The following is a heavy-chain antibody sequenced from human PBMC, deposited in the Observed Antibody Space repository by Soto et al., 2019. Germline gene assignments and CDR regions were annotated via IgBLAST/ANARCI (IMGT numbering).Heavy chain of an antibody. J-gene: IGHJ5*02. Sequence: QVQLVQSGAEVKKPGASVKVSCKASGYTFTSYAIHWVRQAPGQRLEWMGWINAGNGDTRYSQKFQGRVTITRDTSASTAYMELSSLRSEDTAVYYCTRSNIVVVTAIRWFDPWGQGTLVTVSS. D-gene: IGHD2-21*02. CDR1: GYTFTSYA. V-gene: IGHV1-3*01. CDR2: INAGNGDT. CDR3: TRSNIVVVTAIRWFDP.